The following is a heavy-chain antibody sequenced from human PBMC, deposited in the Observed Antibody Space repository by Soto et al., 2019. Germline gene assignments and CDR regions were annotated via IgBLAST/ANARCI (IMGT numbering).Heavy chain of an antibody. CDR3: AKGGAIVAAGTRVYLYNAMDV. CDR1: GYTFTGYY. Sequence: QVQLVQSGTEVKRPEESVKVSCKASGYTFTGYYVHWVRQDPGQGLEWMGWINPNSGDTYLAQRFQCRVTMNRDTSIGTAYMELRGLTSDDTAEYYCAKGGAIVAAGTRVYLYNAMDVWGQGTTVTVSS. D-gene: IGHD1-26*01. V-gene: IGHV1-2*02. J-gene: IGHJ6*02. CDR2: INPNSGDT.